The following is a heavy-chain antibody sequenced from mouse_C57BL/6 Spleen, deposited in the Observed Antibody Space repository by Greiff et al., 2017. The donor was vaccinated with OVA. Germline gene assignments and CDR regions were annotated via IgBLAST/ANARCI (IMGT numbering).Heavy chain of an antibody. CDR2: INPNNGGT. CDR3: VYDYDEGWFAY. V-gene: IGHV1-22*01. J-gene: IGHJ3*01. Sequence: SGPELVKPGASVKMSCKASGYTFTDYNMHWVKQSHGKSLEWIGYINPNNGGTSYNQKFKGKATLTVNKSSSTAYMELRSLTSEDSAVYYCVYDYDEGWFAYWGQGTLVTVSA. D-gene: IGHD2-4*01. CDR1: GYTFTDYN.